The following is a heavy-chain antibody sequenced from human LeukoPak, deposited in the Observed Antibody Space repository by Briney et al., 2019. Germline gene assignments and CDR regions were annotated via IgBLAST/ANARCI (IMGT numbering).Heavy chain of an antibody. V-gene: IGHV1-46*01. D-gene: IGHD3-10*01. J-gene: IGHJ5*02. Sequence: GASVTVSCKASGYTFTSYYMHWVRQAPGQGLEWMGIINPSGGSTSYAQKFQGRVTMTRDMSTSTVYMELSSLRSEDTAVYYCATTVRGVRKSHNWFDPWGQGTLVTVSS. CDR3: ATTVRGVRKSHNWFDP. CDR1: GYTFTSYY. CDR2: INPSGGST.